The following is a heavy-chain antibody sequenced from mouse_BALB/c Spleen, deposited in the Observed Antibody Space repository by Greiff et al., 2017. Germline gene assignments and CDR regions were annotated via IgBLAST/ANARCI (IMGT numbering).Heavy chain of an antibody. D-gene: IGHD2-14*01. CDR3: ARGYRYDGGYYAMDY. CDR2: IWAGGST. CDR1: GFSLTSSG. V-gene: IGHV2-9*02. J-gene: IGHJ4*01. Sequence: VMLVESGPGLVAPSQSLSITCTVSGFSLTSSGVHWVRQPPGKGLEWLGVIWAGGSTNYNSALMSRLSISKDNSKSQVFLKMNSLQTDDTAMYYCARGYRYDGGYYAMDYWGQGTSVTVSS.